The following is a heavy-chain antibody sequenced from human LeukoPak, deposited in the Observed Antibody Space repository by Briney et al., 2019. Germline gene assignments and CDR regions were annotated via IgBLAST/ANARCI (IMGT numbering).Heavy chain of an antibody. D-gene: IGHD2-8*01. CDR3: AAAVYAFDF. J-gene: IGHJ3*01. V-gene: IGHV3-23*01. CDR2: ISGSGGST. Sequence: EWVSSISGSGGSTYYSDSVKGRFTISRDNSKNTLYLQMNSLRAEDTAVYYCAAAVYAFDFWGQGTMVTVSS.